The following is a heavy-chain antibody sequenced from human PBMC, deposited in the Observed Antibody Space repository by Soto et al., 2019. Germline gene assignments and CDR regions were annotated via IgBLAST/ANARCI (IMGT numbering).Heavy chain of an antibody. V-gene: IGHV3-30-3*01. CDR2: ISHDGTSR. J-gene: IGHJ4*02. Sequence: QVRLVESGGGVVQPGRSLRLSCAASGFTFNIYAMNWVRQAPGKGLEWVAVISHDGTSRYYADSVKGRVTISRDNSKSMVFVQMTSVGVEDTSVYYWVLSSGVPTPDFAYWGQGTLVTVSS. CDR1: GFTFNIYA. CDR3: VLSSGVPTPDFAY. D-gene: IGHD7-27*01.